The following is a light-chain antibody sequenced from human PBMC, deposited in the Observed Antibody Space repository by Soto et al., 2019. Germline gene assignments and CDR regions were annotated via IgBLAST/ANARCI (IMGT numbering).Light chain of an antibody. J-gene: IGKJ4*01. CDR3: QQYGRSPPT. Sequence: EVVLTQSPGTLSLSPGERATLSCRASQTFSSNYLAWYQQKPGQAPRLIIYGASSRASGIPDRFSGSGSGTDFTFTISRLEPEDFAVYYCQQYGRSPPTFGGGTKVEIK. CDR1: QTFSSNY. V-gene: IGKV3-20*01. CDR2: GAS.